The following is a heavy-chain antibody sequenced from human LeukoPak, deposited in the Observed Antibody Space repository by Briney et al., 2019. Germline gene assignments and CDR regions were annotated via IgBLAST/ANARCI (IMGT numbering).Heavy chain of an antibody. CDR1: GFTFSSYA. CDR2: ISGSGGST. J-gene: IGHJ5*02. V-gene: IGHV3-23*01. Sequence: GGSLRLSCAASGFTFSSYAMSWVRQAPGKGLEWVSAISGSGGSTYYADSVKGRFTISRDNAKNSLYLQMNSLIAEDTAVYYCTRDRMGSGWYNWLDPWGQGTLVTVSS. CDR3: TRDRMGSGWYNWLDP. D-gene: IGHD6-19*01.